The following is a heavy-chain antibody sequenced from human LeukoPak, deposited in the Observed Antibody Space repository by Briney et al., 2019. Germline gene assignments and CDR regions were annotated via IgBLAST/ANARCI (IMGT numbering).Heavy chain of an antibody. Sequence: GGSRRLACAAAAFYFGPYGMRWVRQVAGEGLEWDAGISGSASDTYYADSVKGRFTISRDNFKNTVELQMNSLRADDTAVYYCAKLGTYFYFDFWGRGTLVTVSS. CDR2: ISGSASDT. J-gene: IGHJ2*01. V-gene: IGHV3-23*01. CDR3: AKLGTYFYFDF. CDR1: AFYFGPYG. D-gene: IGHD7-27*01.